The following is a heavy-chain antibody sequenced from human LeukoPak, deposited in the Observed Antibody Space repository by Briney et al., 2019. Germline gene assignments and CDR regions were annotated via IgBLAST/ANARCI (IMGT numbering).Heavy chain of an antibody. CDR3: ARARPLLPIPYYYYGMDV. CDR2: IIYSGTT. Sequence: SETLSLTCTVSGGSIYSSTDYWGWIRQPPGTGLEWIGSIIYSGTTYYKLSLKSRVAMSVDTSKNQFSLKLSSVTAADTAVYYCARARPLLPIPYYYYGMDVWGQGTTVTVSS. CDR1: GGSIYSSTDY. V-gene: IGHV4-39*01. D-gene: IGHD3-22*01. J-gene: IGHJ6*02.